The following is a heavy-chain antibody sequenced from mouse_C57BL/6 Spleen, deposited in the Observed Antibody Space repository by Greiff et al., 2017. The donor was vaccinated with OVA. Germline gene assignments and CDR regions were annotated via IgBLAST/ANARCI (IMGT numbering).Heavy chain of an antibody. CDR2: IHPNSGST. V-gene: IGHV1-64*01. CDR3: ATVITTVVEPYYFDY. CDR1: GYTFTSYW. J-gene: IGHJ2*01. Sequence: VQLQQSGAELVKPGASVTLSCKASGYTFTSYWMHWVKQRPGQGLEWIGMIHPNSGSTNYNEKFKSKATLTVDKSSSTAYMQLSSLTSEDSAVYYCATVITTVVEPYYFDYWGQGTTLTVSS. D-gene: IGHD1-1*01.